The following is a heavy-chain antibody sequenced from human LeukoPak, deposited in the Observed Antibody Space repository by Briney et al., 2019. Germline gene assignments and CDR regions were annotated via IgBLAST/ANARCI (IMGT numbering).Heavy chain of an antibody. D-gene: IGHD3-22*01. CDR1: GFTFSVYS. J-gene: IGHJ4*02. Sequence: GGSLRLSCAASGFTFSVYSMNWVRQAPGKGLEWVSSITTSSSDMYYADSVKGRFTISRDNAKNSLFLQMNSLRAEDTAVYYCARDLYRIVVVPHYFDFWGQGTLVTVSS. CDR3: ARDLYRIVVVPHYFDF. V-gene: IGHV3-21*01. CDR2: ITTSSSDM.